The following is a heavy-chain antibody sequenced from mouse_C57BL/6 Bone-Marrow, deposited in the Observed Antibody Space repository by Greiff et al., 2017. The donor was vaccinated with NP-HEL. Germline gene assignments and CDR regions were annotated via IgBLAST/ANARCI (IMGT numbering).Heavy chain of an antibody. CDR1: GYTFTSYW. CDR3: AREGNYYGSSPAWFAY. D-gene: IGHD1-1*01. Sequence: VQLQQPGAELVKPGASVKMSCKASGYTFTSYWITWVKQRPGQGLEWIGDIYPGSGSTNYNEKFKSKATLTVDTSSSTAYMQLISLTSEDSAVYYCAREGNYYGSSPAWFAYWGQGTLVTVSA. V-gene: IGHV1-55*01. CDR2: IYPGSGST. J-gene: IGHJ3*01.